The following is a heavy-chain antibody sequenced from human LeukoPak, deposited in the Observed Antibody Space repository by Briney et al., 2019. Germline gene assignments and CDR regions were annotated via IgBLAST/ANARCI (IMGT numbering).Heavy chain of an antibody. CDR1: GYTFTSYY. Sequence: GASVKVSCKASGYTFTSYYMHWVRQAPGQGLEWMGIINPSGGSTNYAQKFQGRVTITADESTSTAYMELSSLRSEDTAVYYCAPSSSSDGYYYYGMDVWGQGTTVTVSS. J-gene: IGHJ6*02. CDR3: APSSSSDGYYYYGMDV. V-gene: IGHV1-46*01. D-gene: IGHD6-6*01. CDR2: INPSGGST.